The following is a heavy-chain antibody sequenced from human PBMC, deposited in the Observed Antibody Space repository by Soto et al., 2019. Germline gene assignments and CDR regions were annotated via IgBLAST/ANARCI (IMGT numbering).Heavy chain of an antibody. J-gene: IGHJ4*02. CDR2: IFHSGSV. D-gene: IGHD6-19*01. V-gene: IGHV4-4*02. CDR1: GGSVSSSFF. Sequence: QVLLQESGPGLVQPSGTLSLSCAVSGGSVSSSFFWGWVRQPPGKGLEWLGDIFHSGSVNYNPSLKSRVTISIDKSKTQFSLELNSVTTADTAVYYCARSFGWYAIDYWGQGTLVIVSS. CDR3: ARSFGWYAIDY.